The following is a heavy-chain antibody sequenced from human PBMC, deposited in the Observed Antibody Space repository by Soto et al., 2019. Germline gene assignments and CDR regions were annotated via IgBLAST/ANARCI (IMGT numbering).Heavy chain of an antibody. J-gene: IGHJ6*02. CDR2: ISWDGGST. Sequence: PGGSLRLSCAASGFTFDDYTMHWVRQAPGKGLEWVSLISWDGGSTYYADSVKGRFTISRDNSKNSLYLQMNSLRTEDTALYYCAKDSIAAAGTSTQDYYYYGMDVWGQGTTVTVSS. CDR3: AKDSIAAAGTSTQDYYYYGMDV. D-gene: IGHD6-13*01. CDR1: GFTFDDYT. V-gene: IGHV3-43*01.